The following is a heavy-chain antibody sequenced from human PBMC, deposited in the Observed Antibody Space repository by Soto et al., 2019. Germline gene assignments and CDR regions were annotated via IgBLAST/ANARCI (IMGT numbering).Heavy chain of an antibody. Sequence: QLQLQESGSGLVKPSQTLSLTCAVSGCSISSGGYSWSWIRQPPGKGLEWIGYIYHSGSSYYKPALKSRVTISVDRSKNQFSLTLSSVTAAHTAVYYCARVPDYWGQGTLVTVSS. CDR2: IYHSGSS. J-gene: IGHJ4*02. V-gene: IGHV4-30-2*01. CDR1: GCSISSGGYS. CDR3: ARVPDY.